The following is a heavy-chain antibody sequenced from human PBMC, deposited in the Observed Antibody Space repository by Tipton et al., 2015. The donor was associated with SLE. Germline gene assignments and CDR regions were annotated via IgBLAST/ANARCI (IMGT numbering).Heavy chain of an antibody. CDR2: INHSGST. CDR1: GGSISSYY. V-gene: IGHV4-34*01. J-gene: IGHJ4*02. Sequence: TLSLTCTVSGGSISSYYWSWIRQPPGKGLEWIGEINHSGSTNYNPSLKSRVTISVDTSKNQFSLKLSSVTAADTAVYYCARGRKDYGDYYFDYWGQGTLVTVSS. D-gene: IGHD4-17*01. CDR3: ARGRKDYGDYYFDY.